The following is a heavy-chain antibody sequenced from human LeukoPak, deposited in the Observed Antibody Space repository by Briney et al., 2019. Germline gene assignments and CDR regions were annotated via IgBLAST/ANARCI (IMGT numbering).Heavy chain of an antibody. D-gene: IGHD3-10*01. V-gene: IGHV1-18*01. CDR2: ISAYNGNT. CDR3: ASIWFGEHYAFDI. CDR1: GYTFTING. Sequence: ASVTLSFTASGYTFTINGISWGRHAPGPGLERMGWISAYNGNTTYAQKLQGRVTMTTDTSTSTAYMELRSLRSDDTAVYYCASIWFGEHYAFDIWGQGTMVTVSS. J-gene: IGHJ3*02.